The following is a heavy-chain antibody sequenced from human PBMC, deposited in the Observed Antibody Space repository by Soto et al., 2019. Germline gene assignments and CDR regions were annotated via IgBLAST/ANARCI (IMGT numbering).Heavy chain of an antibody. Sequence: LSLTCTVSGGSISSGYYCWSWMLQPPGKGLEWIGYIYYSGGTYYNPSLKSRVTISVDTSKNQFSLKLSPVTAADTAVYYCARLYSSGWYVDYWGQGTLVTVSS. D-gene: IGHD6-19*01. J-gene: IGHJ4*02. CDR3: ARLYSSGWYVDY. CDR1: GGSISSGYYC. V-gene: IGHV4-30-4*01. CDR2: IYYSGGT.